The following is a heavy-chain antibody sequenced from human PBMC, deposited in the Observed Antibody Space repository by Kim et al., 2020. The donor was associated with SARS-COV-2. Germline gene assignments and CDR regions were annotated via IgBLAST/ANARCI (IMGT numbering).Heavy chain of an antibody. J-gene: IGHJ6*02. V-gene: IGHV3-7*01. Sequence: GGSLRLSCAASGFTFSSYWMSWVRQAPGKGLEWVANIKQDGSEKYYVDSVKGRFTISRDNAKNSLYLQMNSLRAEDTAVYYCARDSGSGSGEYYYYYGMDVWGQGTTVTVSS. D-gene: IGHD3-10*01. CDR3: ARDSGSGSGEYYYYYGMDV. CDR1: GFTFSSYW. CDR2: IKQDGSEK.